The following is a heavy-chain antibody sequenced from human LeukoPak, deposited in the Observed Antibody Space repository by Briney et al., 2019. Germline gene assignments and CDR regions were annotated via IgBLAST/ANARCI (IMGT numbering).Heavy chain of an antibody. D-gene: IGHD6-13*01. V-gene: IGHV3-30*02. CDR2: IRYDGSNK. J-gene: IGHJ6*03. CDR3: AKDAYSSSWYAYYYYYMDV. Sequence: GGSLRLSCAASGFTFSSYGMHWVRQAPGKGLEWVAFIRYDGSNKYYADSVKGRFTISRDNSKNTLYLQMNSLRAEDTAVYYCAKDAYSSSWYAYYYYYMDVWGKGTTVTVSS. CDR1: GFTFSSYG.